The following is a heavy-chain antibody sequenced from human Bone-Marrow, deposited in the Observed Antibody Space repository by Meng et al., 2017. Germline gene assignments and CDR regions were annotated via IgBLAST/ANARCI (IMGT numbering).Heavy chain of an antibody. CDR1: GYTFTGYY. D-gene: IGHD1-26*01. Sequence: QGHVVESGAEVKKPGASVTVSCKASGYTFTGYYMHWVRQAPGQGLEWMGRINPNSGGTNYAQKFQGRVTMTRDTYISTAYMELSRLRSDDTAVYYCAKRGEVGATTEWGQGTLVTVSS. CDR3: AKRGEVGATTE. J-gene: IGHJ4*02. CDR2: INPNSGGT. V-gene: IGHV1-2*06.